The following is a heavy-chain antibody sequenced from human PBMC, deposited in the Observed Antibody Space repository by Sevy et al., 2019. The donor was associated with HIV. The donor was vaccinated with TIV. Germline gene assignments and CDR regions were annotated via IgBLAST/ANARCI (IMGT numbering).Heavy chain of an antibody. J-gene: IGHJ4*02. D-gene: IGHD3-10*01. CDR1: GYMFTGYY. Sequence: ASVKVSCKASGYMFTGYYIHWVRQAPGRGLEWMGWIIPSSGDTNYGQRFLGRVTMTRDTSINIAYMELNSLTSDDTPVYYCTRSVYGSGTYLNDYWGQGTLVTVSS. CDR3: TRSVYGSGTYLNDY. V-gene: IGHV1-2*02. CDR2: IIPSSGDT.